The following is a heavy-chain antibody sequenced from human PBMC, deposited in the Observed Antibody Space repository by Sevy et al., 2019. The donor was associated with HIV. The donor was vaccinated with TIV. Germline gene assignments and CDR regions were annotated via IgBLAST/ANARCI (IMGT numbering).Heavy chain of an antibody. J-gene: IGHJ4*02. Sequence: GGSLRLSCAASGFTFAIYAMSWVRQAPGKGLEWVSVISGSGVTTYYPDSLKGRFTISGDNSKNTLYLQMNSLRAEDTAVYYCAKDLRAYYGTWPHWGQGTLVTVSS. CDR1: GFTFAIYA. D-gene: IGHD3-3*01. CDR3: AKDLRAYYGTWPH. V-gene: IGHV3-23*01. CDR2: ISGSGVTT.